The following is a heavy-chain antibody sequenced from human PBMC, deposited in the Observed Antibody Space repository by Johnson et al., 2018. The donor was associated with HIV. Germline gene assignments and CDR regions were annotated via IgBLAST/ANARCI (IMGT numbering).Heavy chain of an antibody. V-gene: IGHV3-7*05. J-gene: IGHJ3*02. CDR2: IKQGGSEK. Sequence: VQLVESGGGVVQPGRSLRLSCAASGFTFSSYWMSWVRQAPGKGLEWVANIKQGGSEKYYVDSVKGRFTISRDNAKNPLYLQMNSLRAEDTAVYYRARNSWGSSSGSRIWGQGTMVTVSS. CDR1: GFTFSSYW. D-gene: IGHD6-6*01. CDR3: ARNSWGSSSGSRI.